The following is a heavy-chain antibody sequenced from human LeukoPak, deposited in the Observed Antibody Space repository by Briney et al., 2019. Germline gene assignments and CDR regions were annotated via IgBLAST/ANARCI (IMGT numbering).Heavy chain of an antibody. CDR2: IYHTGTT. D-gene: IGHD4-17*01. J-gene: IGHJ3*02. Sequence: SETLSLTCAVSVGPISSGGYSWSWIRQPPGKGLEWIGYIYHTGTTYYHPSLKSRFTISVDRSKNQFSLNLSSVTAADTAVYYCARGNGDYPLSIWGQGTMVTVSS. CDR3: ARGNGDYPLSI. CDR1: VGPISSGGYS. V-gene: IGHV4-30-2*01.